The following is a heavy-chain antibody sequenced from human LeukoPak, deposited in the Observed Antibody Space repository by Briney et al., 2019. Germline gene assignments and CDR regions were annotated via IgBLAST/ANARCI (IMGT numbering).Heavy chain of an antibody. D-gene: IGHD2-2*01. Sequence: TGGSPRLSCAASGFTFSSYAMNWVRQAPGKGLEWVSGISGSGDTTHYADSVKGRFTISRDNSKNTLYLQMNSLRAEDTAVYYCAKNAGLGYCSSTSCPIDPWGQGTLVTVSS. CDR1: GFTFSSYA. V-gene: IGHV3-23*01. J-gene: IGHJ5*02. CDR2: ISGSGDTT. CDR3: AKNAGLGYCSSTSCPIDP.